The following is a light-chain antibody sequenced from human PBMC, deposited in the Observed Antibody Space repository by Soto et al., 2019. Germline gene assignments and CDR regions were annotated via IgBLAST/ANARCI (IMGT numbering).Light chain of an antibody. Sequence: DLQVTQSRPTLSASVGYRVTITCRASQTISTWMAWYQQKPGKAPKLLVYDASTLQSGVASRFSGSGSGTDFTLTISRLEPEDFAVYYCQQHGGSPITFGQGTRLEIK. J-gene: IGKJ5*01. CDR2: DAS. CDR3: QQHGGSPIT. CDR1: QTISTW. V-gene: IGKV1-5*01.